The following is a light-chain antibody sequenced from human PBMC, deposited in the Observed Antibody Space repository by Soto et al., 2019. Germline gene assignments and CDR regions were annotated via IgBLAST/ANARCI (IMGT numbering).Light chain of an antibody. Sequence: EVVLTQSPGTLSLSPGEGATLSCRASHNISSTDLAWYQQKPGQAPRLLIYGASSRATVIPDRFSGSGSGTDFTLTVSRLEPEGFAVFYGQHYGSSMYTCGQGTKLDIK. J-gene: IGKJ2*01. CDR3: QHYGSSMYT. CDR2: GAS. V-gene: IGKV3-20*01. CDR1: HNISSTD.